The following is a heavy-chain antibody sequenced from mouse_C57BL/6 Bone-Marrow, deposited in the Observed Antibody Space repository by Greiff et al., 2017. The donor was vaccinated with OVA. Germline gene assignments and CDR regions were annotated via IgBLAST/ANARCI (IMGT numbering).Heavy chain of an antibody. Sequence: VKLQESGAELARPGASVKMSCKASGYTFTSYTMHWVKQRPGQGLEWIGYINPSSGYTKYNQKFKDKATLTADKSSSTAYMQLSSLTSEDSAVYDGARGELRLYAMDYWGQGTSVTVTS. V-gene: IGHV1-4*01. D-gene: IGHD2-4*01. CDR2: INPSSGYT. CDR3: ARGELRLYAMDY. CDR1: GYTFTSYT. J-gene: IGHJ4*01.